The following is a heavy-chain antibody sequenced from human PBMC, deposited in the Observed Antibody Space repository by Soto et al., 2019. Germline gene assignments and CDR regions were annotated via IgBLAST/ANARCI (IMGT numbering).Heavy chain of an antibody. CDR3: VRESHEIVAVPATVMGPFTWFDP. CDR2: TLPIFGTA. Sequence: QVQLVQSGAEVKTPGSSVKVSCKASGGTFGNYAISWVRQAPGQGLEWLGGTLPIFGTANYAQKFQGRVTITADRSTSTAYMELSSLTSEVTAVYYCVRESHEIVAVPATVMGPFTWFDPWGQGTLVTVSS. D-gene: IGHD2-2*01. J-gene: IGHJ5*02. V-gene: IGHV1-69*06. CDR1: GGTFGNYA.